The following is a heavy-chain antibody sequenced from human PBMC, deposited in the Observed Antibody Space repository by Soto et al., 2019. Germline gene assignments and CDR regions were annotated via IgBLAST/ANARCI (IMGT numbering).Heavy chain of an antibody. CDR3: ARQKRYQPTLGYFQH. V-gene: IGHV3-11*01. CDR2: ISRRGSTI. J-gene: IGHJ1*01. CDR1: GFTFSHYY. Sequence: GGSLRLSCAASGFTFSHYYMSWVRQAPGKGLEWVSYISRRGSTIYYADSVKGRFTISRDNAKNSLYLQMNSLRAEDTAVYYCARQKRYQPTLGYFQHWGQGTLVTVSS. D-gene: IGHD2-2*01.